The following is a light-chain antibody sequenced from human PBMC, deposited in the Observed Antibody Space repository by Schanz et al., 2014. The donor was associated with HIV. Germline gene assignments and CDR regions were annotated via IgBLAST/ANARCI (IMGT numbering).Light chain of an antibody. V-gene: IGKV3-15*01. CDR3: QQCVTYPYT. CDR2: GAS. J-gene: IGKJ2*01. CDR1: QSVSSN. Sequence: MTQSPATLSVSPGERATLSCRASQSVSSNLAWYQQKPGQAPRLLIYGASTRATGIPARFSGSGSGTEFTLTISSLQSEDFATYYCQQCVTYPYTFGQGTKLDIK.